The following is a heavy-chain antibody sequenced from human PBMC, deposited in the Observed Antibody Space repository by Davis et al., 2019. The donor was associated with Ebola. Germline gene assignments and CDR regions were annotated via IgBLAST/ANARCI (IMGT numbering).Heavy chain of an antibody. Sequence: VIPGGSLRLSCAASGFTFSDYYMSWIRQAPGKGLEWVSYISSSGSSIYYADSVKGRFTISRDNAKKSLYLQMNSLRAEDTAVYYCARDLWFRELWGAFDIWGQGTMVTVSS. CDR3: ARDLWFRELWGAFDI. CDR2: ISSSGSSI. J-gene: IGHJ3*02. V-gene: IGHV3-11*01. D-gene: IGHD3-10*01. CDR1: GFTFSDYY.